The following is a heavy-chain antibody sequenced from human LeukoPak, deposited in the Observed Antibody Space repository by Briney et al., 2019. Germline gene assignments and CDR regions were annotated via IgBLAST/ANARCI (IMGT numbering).Heavy chain of an antibody. J-gene: IGHJ6*02. D-gene: IGHD5-18*01. CDR3: AREWRGYSYGPYYYYYGMDV. CDR1: GYTFTGYY. V-gene: IGHV1-2*02. Sequence: ASVKVSCKASGYTFTGYYMHWVRQAPGQGLEWMGWINPNSGGTNYAQKLQGSVTMARDTSIRTDYMERSRLRYDDTVVYYCAREWRGYSYGPYYYYYGMDVWGQGTTVTVSS. CDR2: INPNSGGT.